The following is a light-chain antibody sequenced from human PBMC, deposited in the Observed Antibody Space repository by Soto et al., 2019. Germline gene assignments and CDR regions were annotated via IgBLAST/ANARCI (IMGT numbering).Light chain of an antibody. J-gene: IGKJ2*01. Sequence: EIVLTQSPATLSLSPGERATLSCRASQSVGSSLAWFQHKPGQAPRLLIYDASNRATGIPARFSGSGSGTDFTLPITSLEPEYFPVYYCQQRSNWPRTFGQGTKLEIK. CDR2: DAS. CDR1: QSVGSS. CDR3: QQRSNWPRT. V-gene: IGKV3-11*01.